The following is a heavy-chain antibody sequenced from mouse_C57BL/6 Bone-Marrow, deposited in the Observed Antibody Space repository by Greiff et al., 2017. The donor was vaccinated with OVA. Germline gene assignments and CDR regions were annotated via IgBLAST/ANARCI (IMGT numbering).Heavy chain of an antibody. CDR1: GYSFTSYW. V-gene: IGHV1-74*01. D-gene: IGHD1-3*01. J-gene: IGHJ2*01. CDR2: IHPSDSDT. CDR3: AVSGVALDY. Sequence: VQLQQPGAELVKPGASVKVSCKASGYSFTSYWMHWVKQRPGQGLEWIGRIHPSDSDTNYNQKFKGKATLTVDKSSRTANMQVSSLTSEDSAVYYCAVSGVALDYWGQGTTLTVSS.